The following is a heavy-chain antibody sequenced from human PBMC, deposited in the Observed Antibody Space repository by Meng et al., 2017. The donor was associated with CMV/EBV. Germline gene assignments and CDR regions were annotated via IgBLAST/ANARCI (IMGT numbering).Heavy chain of an antibody. Sequence: VKVSCKASGYTFTGYYMHWVRQAPGQGLEWMGWINPNSGGTNYAQKFQGRVTMTRDTSISTAYMELSRLRSDDTAVYYCARVVETGTTEDAFDIWGQGTMVTVSS. D-gene: IGHD1-1*01. CDR2: INPNSGGT. J-gene: IGHJ3*02. V-gene: IGHV1-2*02. CDR3: ARVVETGTTEDAFDI. CDR1: GYTFTGYY.